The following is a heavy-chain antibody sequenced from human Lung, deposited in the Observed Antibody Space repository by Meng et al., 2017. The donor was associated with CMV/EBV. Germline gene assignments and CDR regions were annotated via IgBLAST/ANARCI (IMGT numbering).Heavy chain of an antibody. Sequence: GESLKISCAASGFSFSNFWMHWVRQAPGEGLVWVSRINSEGNTANYEDSVKGRFTNSRDNAKNTLYLQMNSLTAEETAVYYCLRSQSRPNEYWGQGTVVTVSS. CDR3: LRSQSRPNEY. J-gene: IGHJ4*02. CDR2: INSEGNTA. V-gene: IGHV3-74*01. CDR1: GFSFSNFW.